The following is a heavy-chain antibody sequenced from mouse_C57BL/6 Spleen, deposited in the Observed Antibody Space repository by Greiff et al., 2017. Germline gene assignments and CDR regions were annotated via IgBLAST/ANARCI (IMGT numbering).Heavy chain of an antibody. CDR3: ARRDGY. Sequence: EVKLVESGGGLVKPGGSLKLSCAASGFTFSDYGMNWVRQAPEKGLEWVAYISSGSSTIYYADTVNGRFTISRDNAKNTLFLQMTSLRSKDTAMYYCARRDGYWGQGTTLTVSS. J-gene: IGHJ2*01. CDR2: ISSGSSTI. CDR1: GFTFSDYG. V-gene: IGHV5-17*01. D-gene: IGHD3-3*01.